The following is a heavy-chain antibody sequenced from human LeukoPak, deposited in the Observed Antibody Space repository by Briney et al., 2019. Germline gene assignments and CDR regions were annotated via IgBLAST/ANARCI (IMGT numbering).Heavy chain of an antibody. CDR2: INHSGST. J-gene: IGHJ4*02. CDR1: GGSISSYY. V-gene: IGHV4-34*01. CDR3: ARGNDYGGYYFDY. D-gene: IGHD4-23*01. Sequence: PSETLSLTCTVSGGSISSYYWSWIRQPPGKGLEWIGEINHSGSTNYNPSLKSRVTISVDTSKNQFSLKLSSVTAADTAVYYCARGNDYGGYYFDYWGQGTLVTVSS.